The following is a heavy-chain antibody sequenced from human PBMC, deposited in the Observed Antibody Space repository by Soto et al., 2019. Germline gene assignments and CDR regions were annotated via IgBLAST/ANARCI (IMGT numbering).Heavy chain of an antibody. V-gene: IGHV2-5*02. CDR3: AHRSYSSGWFFDY. D-gene: IGHD6-19*01. CDR2: IYWDDDK. J-gene: IGHJ4*02. Sequence: QITLKESGPTLVKPTQTLTLTCTFSGFSISTSEVGVGWIRQPPGEALEWLALIYWDDDKRYSPSLKSRLSITKDTAKNQVVLTLSNVDPVDTATYYCAHRSYSSGWFFDYWGRGTLVTVSS. CDR1: GFSISTSEVG.